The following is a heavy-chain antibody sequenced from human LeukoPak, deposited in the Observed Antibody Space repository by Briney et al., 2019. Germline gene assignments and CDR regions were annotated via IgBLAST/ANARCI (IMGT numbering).Heavy chain of an antibody. CDR1: GFNFKRYA. D-gene: IGHD6-13*01. CDR3: AKGGYSSWFDP. CDR2: IDGSGGDT. V-gene: IGHV3-23*01. Sequence: PGGSLRLSCGASGFNFKRYAMNWVRQAPGQGLEWVAAIDGSGGDTYYADSVKGRFIISRDNSKSTLFLQMKSLRVEDTAVYYCAKGGYSSWFDPWGQGTLVTVSS. J-gene: IGHJ5*02.